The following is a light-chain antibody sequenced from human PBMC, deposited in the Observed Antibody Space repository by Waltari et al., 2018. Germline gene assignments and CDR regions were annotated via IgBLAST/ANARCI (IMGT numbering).Light chain of an antibody. J-gene: IGKJ1*01. V-gene: IGKV1-5*01. CDR2: GAS. Sequence: DIQMTQSPSTLAAAVGDRVTITSRASQSINNWLAWFQQKPGKAPKLLIYGASSLESGVPSRFSGSGSGTEFTLTISSLQPDDFATYYCQQYNSFWTFGQGTKVEIK. CDR3: QQYNSFWT. CDR1: QSINNW.